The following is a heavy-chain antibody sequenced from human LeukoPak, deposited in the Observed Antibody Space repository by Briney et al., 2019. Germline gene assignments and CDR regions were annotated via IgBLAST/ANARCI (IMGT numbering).Heavy chain of an antibody. Sequence: PSETLSLTCAVYIDSFTNYYWNWIRQTPGKGLEWIGRIYTSGSTNYNPSLKSRVTISVDTSKNQFSLKLSSVTAADTAVYYCARDSPYSSSWYNWFDPWGQGTLVTVSS. CDR3: ARDSPYSSSWYNWFDP. D-gene: IGHD6-13*01. J-gene: IGHJ5*02. CDR2: IYTSGST. CDR1: IDSFTNYY. V-gene: IGHV4-59*10.